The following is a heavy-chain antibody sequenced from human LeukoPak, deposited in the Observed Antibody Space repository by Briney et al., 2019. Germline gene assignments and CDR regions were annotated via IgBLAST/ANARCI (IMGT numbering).Heavy chain of an antibody. CDR1: GFTFSSYA. CDR2: ISGSGGST. V-gene: IGHV3-23*01. Sequence: GGSLILSCAASGFTFSSYAMSWVRQAPGKGLEWVSAISGSGGSTYYADSVKGRFTISRDNSKNTLYLQMNSLRAEDTAVYYCAKDVGGVQDYYYDSSGYGWGQGTLVTVSS. CDR3: AKDVGGVQDYYYDSSGYG. D-gene: IGHD3-22*01. J-gene: IGHJ4*02.